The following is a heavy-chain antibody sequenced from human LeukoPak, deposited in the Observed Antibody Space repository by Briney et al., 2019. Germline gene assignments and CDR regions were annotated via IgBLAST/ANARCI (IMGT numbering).Heavy chain of an antibody. CDR1: GYTFTGYY. Sequence: GASVKVSCKASGYTFTGYYMHWVRQAPGQGLEWMGWINPNSGGTNYAQKFQGRVTMTRDTSISTAYMKLSRLRSDDTAVYYCARSRTDRYSGYGSPGDLDYWGQGTLVTVSS. CDR3: ARSRTDRYSGYGSPGDLDY. V-gene: IGHV1-2*02. D-gene: IGHD5-12*01. J-gene: IGHJ4*02. CDR2: INPNSGGT.